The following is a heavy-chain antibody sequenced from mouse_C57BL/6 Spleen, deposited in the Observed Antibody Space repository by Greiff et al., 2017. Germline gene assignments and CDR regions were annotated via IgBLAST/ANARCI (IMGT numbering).Heavy chain of an antibody. CDR2: IRSKSNNYAT. J-gene: IGHJ4*01. CDR3: GRRFYYGSSYVGAMDY. CDR1: GFSFNTYA. V-gene: IGHV10-1*01. D-gene: IGHD1-1*01. Sequence: EVQLVESGGGLVQPKGSLKLSCAASGFSFNTYAMNWVRQAPGKGLEWVARIRSKSNNYATYYADSVKDRFTISRDDSESMLYLQMNNLKTEDTAMYYCGRRFYYGSSYVGAMDYWGQGTSVTVSS.